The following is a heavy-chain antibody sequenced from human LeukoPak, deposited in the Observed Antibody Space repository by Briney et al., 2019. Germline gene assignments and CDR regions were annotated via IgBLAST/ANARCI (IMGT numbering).Heavy chain of an antibody. V-gene: IGHV4-59*12. D-gene: IGHD6-13*01. Sequence: SETLSLTCTVSGGSISSYYWSWVRQPPGKGLEWIGYIYYSGSTYYNPSLKSRVTISVDTSKNQFSLKLSSVTAADTAVYYCARVSSSWYPPYYYYMDVWGKGTTVTISS. CDR2: IYYSGST. CDR1: GGSISSYY. CDR3: ARVSSSWYPPYYYYMDV. J-gene: IGHJ6*03.